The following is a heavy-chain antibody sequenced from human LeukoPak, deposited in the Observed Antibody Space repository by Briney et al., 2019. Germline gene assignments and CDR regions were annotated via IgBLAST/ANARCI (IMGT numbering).Heavy chain of an antibody. V-gene: IGHV4-30-2*01. D-gene: IGHD1-26*01. Sequence: SETLSLTCAVSGGSISSGGYSWSWIRQPPGKGLEWIGYIYHSGSTYYNPSLKSRVTISVDRSKNQFSLKLSSVTAADTTVYYCARVEGATTQTDAFDIWGQGTMVTVS. CDR2: IYHSGST. J-gene: IGHJ3*02. CDR3: ARVEGATTQTDAFDI. CDR1: GGSISSGGYS.